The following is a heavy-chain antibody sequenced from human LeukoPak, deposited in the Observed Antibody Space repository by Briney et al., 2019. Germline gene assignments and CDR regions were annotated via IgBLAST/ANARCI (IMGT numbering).Heavy chain of an antibody. CDR1: GFTVSTNQ. CDR3: AKDRYDYVGGYFDY. V-gene: IGHV3-53*01. Sequence: PGGSLRLSCAASGFTVSTNQMSWVRQAPGKELEWVSRIYRGGATYYADSVKGRFTISRDNSKNTLYLQMNSMRAEDTAAYYCAKDRYDYVGGYFDYWGQGTLVNVSS. J-gene: IGHJ4*02. CDR2: IYRGGAT. D-gene: IGHD3-16*01.